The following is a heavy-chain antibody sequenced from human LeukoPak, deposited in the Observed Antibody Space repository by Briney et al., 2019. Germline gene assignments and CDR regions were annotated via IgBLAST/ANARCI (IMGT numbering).Heavy chain of an antibody. V-gene: IGHV4-38-2*02. Sequence: PSETLSLTCTVSGYSISNGYYWGWIRQPPGKGLEWVGSIYHRGSTYYNPSLRSRVTISLDRSKNQFSLKLSSVTAADTAVYFCARAYRSSWYANWFDPWGQGTLVTVSS. CDR1: GYSISNGYY. D-gene: IGHD6-13*01. CDR2: IYHRGST. J-gene: IGHJ5*02. CDR3: ARAYRSSWYANWFDP.